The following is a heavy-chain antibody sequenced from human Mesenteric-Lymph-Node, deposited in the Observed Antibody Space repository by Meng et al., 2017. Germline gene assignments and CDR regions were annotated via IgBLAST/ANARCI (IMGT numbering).Heavy chain of an antibody. CDR1: GGSFSGYY. D-gene: IGHD4-17*01. Sequence: QVPLQQWGAGLLKPSETLSLTCAVYGGSFSGYYWSWIRQPPGKGLEWIGEINHSGSTNYNPSLKSRVTMSVDNSKNQFSLKLNSMTAADTAVYYCARGRGYGDYGSLYWGQGTLVTVSS. V-gene: IGHV4-34*01. CDR3: ARGRGYGDYGSLY. CDR2: INHSGST. J-gene: IGHJ4*02.